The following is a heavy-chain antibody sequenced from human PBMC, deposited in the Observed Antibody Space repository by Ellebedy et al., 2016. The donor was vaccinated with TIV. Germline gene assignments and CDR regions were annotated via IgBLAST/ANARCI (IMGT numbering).Heavy chain of an antibody. V-gene: IGHV3-66*01. D-gene: IGHD3-10*01. Sequence: GESLKISCAASGFTVSSNYMSWVRQAPGKGLEWVSVIYIGGSTYYADSVKGRFTISRDNSKNTLYLQMNSLRAEDTAVYYCAKDHLPEVIINNPPHLDYWGQGTLVTVSS. CDR2: IYIGGST. CDR1: GFTVSSNY. CDR3: AKDHLPEVIINNPPHLDY. J-gene: IGHJ4*02.